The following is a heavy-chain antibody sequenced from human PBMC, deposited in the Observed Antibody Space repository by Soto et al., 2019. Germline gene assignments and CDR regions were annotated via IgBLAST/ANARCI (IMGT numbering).Heavy chain of an antibody. CDR2: INGFDDDT. CDR1: AYTFTSYH. V-gene: IGHV1-18*04. Sequence: QAQLEQSGPEVKRPGASLKVSCKASAYTFTSYHISWVRQAPGQGLEWIGWINGFDDDTNYSQKFQDRVTMTAHRSTDTAYLDLRSLGSDDTAIYYCARNLYGRAFDIWGQGTMVTVSS. CDR3: ARNLYGRAFDI. J-gene: IGHJ3*02. D-gene: IGHD2-8*01.